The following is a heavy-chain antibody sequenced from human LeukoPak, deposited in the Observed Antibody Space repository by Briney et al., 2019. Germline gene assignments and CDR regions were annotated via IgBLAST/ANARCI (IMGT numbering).Heavy chain of an antibody. CDR2: VYYSGTT. V-gene: IGHV4-59*01. CDR3: ARSDRDLWYFDP. Sequence: PSETLSLTCTVSGGSISTYYWSWIRQPPGKGLEWIGYVYYSGTTNYKYKSSLKSRVTISVDTSKNQFSLRLSSVTAADTAVYYCARSDRDLWYFDPWGRGTLVTVSS. J-gene: IGHJ2*01. CDR1: GGSISTYY.